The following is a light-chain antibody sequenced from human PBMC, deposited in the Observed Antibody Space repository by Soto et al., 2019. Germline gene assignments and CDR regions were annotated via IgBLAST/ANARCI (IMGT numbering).Light chain of an antibody. J-gene: IGKJ1*01. CDR3: LQYNTFPPT. Sequence: DVQMTQSPSPLAASIGDRVTTSCRASQAIGSDLAWFQHRPGTAPQRLIFAVSSLQSGVPSRFSGSGSGTDFSLTISSLQPEDFATYFCLQYNTFPPTFGQGTKVDIK. CDR2: AVS. V-gene: IGKV1-17*01. CDR1: QAIGSD.